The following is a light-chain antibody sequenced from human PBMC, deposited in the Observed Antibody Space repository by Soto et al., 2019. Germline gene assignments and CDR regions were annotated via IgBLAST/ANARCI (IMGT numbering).Light chain of an antibody. CDR1: QSISSW. Sequence: DIQMTQSPSTLSASVGDRVTITCRASQSISSWLAWYQQKPGKAPKLLIYDASSLESGVPSRFSGSGSGTEFTLTIRRLQPDDFATYYCQHLPWTFGQGTKVEIK. CDR3: QHLPWT. V-gene: IGKV1-5*01. J-gene: IGKJ1*01. CDR2: DAS.